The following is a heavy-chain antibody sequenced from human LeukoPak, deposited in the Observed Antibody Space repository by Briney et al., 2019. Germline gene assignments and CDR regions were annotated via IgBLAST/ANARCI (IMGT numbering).Heavy chain of an antibody. CDR3: ARDATVYYYDSSGSFDP. Sequence: ASVKVSCKASGYTFTSYGISWVRQAPGQGLEWMGWISAYNGNTNYAQKLQGRVTMTTHKSTSTAYLEVRSLRSDDTAVYYCARDATVYYYDSSGSFDPWGQGTLVTVSS. CDR2: ISAYNGNT. V-gene: IGHV1-18*01. J-gene: IGHJ5*02. CDR1: GYTFTSYG. D-gene: IGHD3-22*01.